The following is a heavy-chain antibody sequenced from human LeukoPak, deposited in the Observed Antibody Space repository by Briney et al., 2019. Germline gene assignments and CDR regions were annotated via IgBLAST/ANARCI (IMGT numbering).Heavy chain of an antibody. CDR3: ARDRIHYDSSGYSY. V-gene: IGHV3-23*01. Sequence: GGSLRLSCAASGFTFNNYAMSWVRQAPGKGLEWVSLITGSGDRTHYADSVKGRFTISRDNSKNTLYLQMSSLRTEDTAVYYCARDRIHYDSSGYSYWGQGTLVTVSS. CDR2: ITGSGDRT. CDR1: GFTFNNYA. D-gene: IGHD3-22*01. J-gene: IGHJ4*02.